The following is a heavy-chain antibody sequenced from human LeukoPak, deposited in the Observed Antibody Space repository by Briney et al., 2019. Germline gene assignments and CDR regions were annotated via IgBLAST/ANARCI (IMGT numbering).Heavy chain of an antibody. J-gene: IGHJ6*04. CDR2: IIPIFGTA. V-gene: IGHV1-69*06. CDR3: ARVPDFDYYYYGMDV. Sequence: KVSRKASGGTFSSYAISWVRQAPGQGLEWMGGIIPIFGTANYAQKFQGRVTITADKSTSTAYMELSSLRSEDTAVYYCARVPDFDYYYYGMDVWGKGTTVTVSS. D-gene: IGHD2-21*02. CDR1: GGTFSSYA.